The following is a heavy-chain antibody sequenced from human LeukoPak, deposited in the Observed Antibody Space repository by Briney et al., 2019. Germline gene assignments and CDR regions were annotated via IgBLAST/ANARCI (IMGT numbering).Heavy chain of an antibody. CDR2: IGWNSGGI. Sequence: GGSLRLSCAASGFTFDDYAMHWVRQAPGKGLEWVSGIGWNSGGIVYADSVKGRFTISRDNAKKSLYLQMNSLGAEDTALYYCVKVTSACFVGHWGQGTLVTVSP. D-gene: IGHD2-15*01. V-gene: IGHV3-9*01. CDR1: GFTFDDYA. J-gene: IGHJ4*02. CDR3: VKVTSACFVGH.